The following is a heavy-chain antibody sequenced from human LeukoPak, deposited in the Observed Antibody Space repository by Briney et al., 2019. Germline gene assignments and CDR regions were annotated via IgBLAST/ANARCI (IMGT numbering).Heavy chain of an antibody. CDR2: INHSGST. V-gene: IGHV4-34*01. CDR1: GGSFSGYY. Sequence: SETLSLTCAVYGGSFSGYYWSWIRQPPGKGLEWIGEINHSGSTNYNPSLKSRVTISVDTSKSQFSLKLSSVTAADTAVYYCARGHPYGDYSFFFDYWGQGTLVTVSS. J-gene: IGHJ4*02. CDR3: ARGHPYGDYSFFFDY. D-gene: IGHD4-17*01.